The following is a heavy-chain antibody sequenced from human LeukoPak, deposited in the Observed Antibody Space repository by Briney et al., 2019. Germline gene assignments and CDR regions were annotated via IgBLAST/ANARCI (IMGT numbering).Heavy chain of an antibody. V-gene: IGHV4-38-2*02. CDR3: ARDEGSGWYAGWYFDY. Sequence: PSETLSLTCTVSGYSISSGYYWGWIRQPPGKGLEWIGSIYHSGSTYYNPSLKSRVTISVDTSKNQFSLKLSSVTAADTAVYYCARDEGSGWYAGWYFDYWGQGTLVTVSS. J-gene: IGHJ4*02. D-gene: IGHD6-19*01. CDR2: IYHSGST. CDR1: GYSISSGYY.